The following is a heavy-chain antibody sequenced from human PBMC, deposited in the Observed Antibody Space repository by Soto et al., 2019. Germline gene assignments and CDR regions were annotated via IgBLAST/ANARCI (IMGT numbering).Heavy chain of an antibody. J-gene: IGHJ6*02. CDR2: IIPIFGTA. Sequence: QVQLVQSGAEVKKPGSSVKVSCKASGGTFSSYAISWVRQAPGQGLEWMGGIIPIFGTANYAQKFQGIVTITADESTSTAYMELSSMRSEDTAVYYCAREQGLTGGYYDDSSGYYGYYYYGMDVWGQGTTVTVSS. CDR3: AREQGLTGGYYDDSSGYYGYYYYGMDV. D-gene: IGHD3-22*01. CDR1: GGTFSSYA. V-gene: IGHV1-69*01.